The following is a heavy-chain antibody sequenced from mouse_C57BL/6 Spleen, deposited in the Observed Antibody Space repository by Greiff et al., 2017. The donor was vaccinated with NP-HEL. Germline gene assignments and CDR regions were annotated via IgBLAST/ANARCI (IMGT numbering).Heavy chain of an antibody. CDR3: TRDYYYGSSYGY. D-gene: IGHD1-1*01. CDR2: IDPETGGT. J-gene: IGHJ2*01. CDR1: GYTFTDYE. V-gene: IGHV1-15*01. Sequence: VQLQQSGAELVRPGASVTLSCKASGYTFTDYEMHWVKQTPVHGLEWIGAIDPETGGTAYNQKFKGKAILTADKSSSTAYIELRSLTSEDSAVYYCTRDYYYGSSYGYWGQGTTLTVSS.